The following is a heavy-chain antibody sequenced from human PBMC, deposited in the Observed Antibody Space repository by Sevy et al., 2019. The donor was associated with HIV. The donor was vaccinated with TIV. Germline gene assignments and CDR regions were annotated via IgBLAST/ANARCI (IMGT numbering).Heavy chain of an antibody. CDR1: GFTFSSYA. V-gene: IGHV3-23*01. CDR2: ISGSGGST. J-gene: IGHJ3*02. Sequence: GGSLRLSCAASGFTFSSYAMSWVRQAPGKGLEWVSAISGSGGSTYYADSVKGRFTISRDNSKNTLYLQMNSLRAEDTAVYYCAQEYYYDSSGSVGAFDIWGQGTMVTVSS. D-gene: IGHD3-22*01. CDR3: AQEYYYDSSGSVGAFDI.